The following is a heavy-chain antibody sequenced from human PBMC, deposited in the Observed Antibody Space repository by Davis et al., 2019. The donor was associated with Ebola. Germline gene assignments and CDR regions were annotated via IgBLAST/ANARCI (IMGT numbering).Heavy chain of an antibody. CDR3: ARLLRYFDWLRYYYYYGMDV. Sequence: AASVKVSCKASGYTFTSYGITWVRQAPGQGLEWMGGIIPIFGTANYAQKLQGRVTMTTDTSTSTAYMELRSLRSDDTAVYYCARLLRYFDWLRYYYYYGMDVWGQGTTVTVSS. J-gene: IGHJ6*02. D-gene: IGHD3-9*01. V-gene: IGHV1-18*04. CDR1: GYTFTSYG. CDR2: IIPIFGTA.